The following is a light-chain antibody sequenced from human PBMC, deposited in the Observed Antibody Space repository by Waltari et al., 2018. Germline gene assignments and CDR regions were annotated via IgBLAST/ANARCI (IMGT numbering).Light chain of an antibody. J-gene: IGKJ2*01. V-gene: IGKV2-30*01. CDR2: TVS. Sequence: SQSLAFSDGRTYFNWFQQRPGQSPRRLIYTVSKREARVADRISGSWSGTDFAMKISRVEAEDVGVYYCKEGAQRYTFGQGTKLEIK. CDR1: QSLAFSDGRTY. CDR3: KEGAQRYT.